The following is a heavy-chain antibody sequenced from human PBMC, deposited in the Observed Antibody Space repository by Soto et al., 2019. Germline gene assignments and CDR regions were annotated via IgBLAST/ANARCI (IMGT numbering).Heavy chain of an antibody. Sequence: QLQLQESGPGLVKPSETLSLTCTVSGGSISSSSYYWGWIRQPPGKGLEWIGSIYYSGSTYYNPSLKSRVTISVDTSKNQFSLKLSSVTAADTAVYYCAREIAVAVGWFDPWGQGTLVTVSS. V-gene: IGHV4-39*02. CDR2: IYYSGST. J-gene: IGHJ5*02. CDR1: GGSISSSSYY. D-gene: IGHD6-19*01. CDR3: AREIAVAVGWFDP.